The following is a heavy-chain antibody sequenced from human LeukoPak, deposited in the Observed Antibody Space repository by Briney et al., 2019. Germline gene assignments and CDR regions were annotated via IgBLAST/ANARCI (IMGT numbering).Heavy chain of an antibody. J-gene: IGHJ4*02. D-gene: IGHD1-7*01. CDR1: GYTLTELS. CDR3: ATETGNFYFYS. Sequence: ASVKVSCKVSGYTLTELSMHWVRQAPGKGLEWMGGFDTEDDEIIYAQRFQGRVTMTEDASTDTAYMELRSLRSEDTAVYYCATETGNFYFYSWGQGTLVTVSS. V-gene: IGHV1-24*01. CDR2: FDTEDDEI.